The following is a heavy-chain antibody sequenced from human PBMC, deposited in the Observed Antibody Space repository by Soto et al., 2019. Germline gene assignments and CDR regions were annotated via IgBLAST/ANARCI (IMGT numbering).Heavy chain of an antibody. D-gene: IGHD2-15*01. CDR1: GFSFTNFA. J-gene: IGHJ4*02. Sequence: EVQLLESGGGLVQPGGSLRLSCAASGFSFTNFAMSWVRQAPGKGLEWVAGIGASGDITWYADSVKGRLSISRDNSKNTLYLQLNSLRFEDTAVYYCAKDAFTDRGNDYFDYWGPGTLVTVSS. V-gene: IGHV3-23*01. CDR3: AKDAFTDRGNDYFDY. CDR2: IGASGDIT.